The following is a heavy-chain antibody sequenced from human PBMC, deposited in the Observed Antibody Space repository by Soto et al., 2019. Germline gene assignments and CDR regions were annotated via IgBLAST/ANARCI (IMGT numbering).Heavy chain of an antibody. CDR1: GYSISTGFN. Sequence: PSETLSLTCAGSGYSISTGFNWGWIRQPPGKGLEWIGSTYHSGSTFHHLSRDSRVSLAADTSKQQISLKPISATGGGTALYYCARAWGTGFDHLDCWGQRTVVSVSS. CDR2: TYHSGST. J-gene: IGHJ4*02. V-gene: IGHV4-38-2*01. CDR3: ARAWGTGFDHLDC. D-gene: IGHD3-10*01.